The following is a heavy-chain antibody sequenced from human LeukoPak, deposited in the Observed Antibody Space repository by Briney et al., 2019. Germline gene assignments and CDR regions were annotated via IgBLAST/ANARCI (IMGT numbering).Heavy chain of an antibody. CDR1: GDIVSSDSTA. J-gene: IGHJ4*02. V-gene: IGHV6-1*01. CDR3: VRGFGAGTW. CDR2: TYYRSKWYS. Sequence: SQTLSLTCAISGDIVSSDSTAWNWIRQSPLRGLEWLGRTYYRSKWYSDYAPFVKSRITINPDTSKNQFSLQLNSVTPEDTAVYYCVRGFGAGTWWGQGTLVTVSS. D-gene: IGHD6-13*01.